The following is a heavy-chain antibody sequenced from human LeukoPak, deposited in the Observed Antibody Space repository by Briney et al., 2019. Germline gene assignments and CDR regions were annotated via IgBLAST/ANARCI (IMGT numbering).Heavy chain of an antibody. J-gene: IGHJ6*03. D-gene: IGHD6-13*01. Sequence: PGRSLRLSCAASGFTFSSYAMHWVRQAPGKGLEWVAVISYDGSNKYYADSVKGRFTISRDNSKNTLYLQMNSLRAEDTAVYYCARVSYYSSSWYRPPDYYYMDVWGKGTTVTVPS. CDR3: ARVSYYSSSWYRPPDYYYMDV. V-gene: IGHV3-30*04. CDR2: ISYDGSNK. CDR1: GFTFSSYA.